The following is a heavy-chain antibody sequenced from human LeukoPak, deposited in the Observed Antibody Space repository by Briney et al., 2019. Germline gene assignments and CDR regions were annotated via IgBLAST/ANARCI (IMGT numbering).Heavy chain of an antibody. D-gene: IGHD3-9*01. Sequence: PGGSLRLSCAASGFTFSSYAMSWVRQAPGKGLEWVSAISGSGGSTYYADSVKGRFTISRDNSKNTLYLQMNNLRAEDTAVYYCAKGLLRYFDWLPPTVPVAQEGLPYYYGMDVWGQGTTVTVSS. V-gene: IGHV3-23*01. CDR3: AKGLLRYFDWLPPTVPVAQEGLPYYYGMDV. CDR2: ISGSGGST. J-gene: IGHJ6*02. CDR1: GFTFSSYA.